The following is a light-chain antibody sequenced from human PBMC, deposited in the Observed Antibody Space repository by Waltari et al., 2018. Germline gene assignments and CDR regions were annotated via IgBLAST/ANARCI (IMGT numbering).Light chain of an antibody. Sequence: DIVMTQSPDSLAVSLGERATINFKSSQSVLYSSNNKNYLAWYQQKPGQPPKLLIYWASTRESGVPDRFSGSGSGTDFTLTISSLQAEDVAVYYCQQYYSTLWMFGQGTKVEIK. V-gene: IGKV4-1*01. CDR3: QQYYSTLWM. CDR1: QSVLYSSNNKNY. J-gene: IGKJ1*01. CDR2: WAS.